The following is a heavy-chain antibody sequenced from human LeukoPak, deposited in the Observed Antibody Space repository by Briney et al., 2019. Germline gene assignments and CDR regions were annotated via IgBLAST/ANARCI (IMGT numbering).Heavy chain of an antibody. CDR1: GGSISSSSYY. CDR3: ARDRGGYYDSSVSYYFDY. Sequence: PSETLSLTCTVPGGSISSSSYYWDWIRQPPGKGLEWIGSIYYLGNTYHNPSLKSRVTISVDTSKNQFSLKLSSVTAADTAVYYCARDRGGYYDSSVSYYFDYWGQGTLVTVSS. D-gene: IGHD3-22*01. J-gene: IGHJ4*02. V-gene: IGHV4-39*02. CDR2: IYYLGNT.